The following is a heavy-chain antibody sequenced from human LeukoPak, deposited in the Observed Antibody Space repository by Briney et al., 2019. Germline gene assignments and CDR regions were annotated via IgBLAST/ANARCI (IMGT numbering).Heavy chain of an antibody. CDR3: ARTAESGSYSGMDV. Sequence: GGSLRLSCAASGFTFSSYSMNWVRQAPGKGLEWVSPISSNSSYIYYADSVKGRFTISRDNAKNSLYLQMNSLRAEDTAVYYCARTAESGSYSGMDVWGQGTTVTVSS. V-gene: IGHV3-21*01. J-gene: IGHJ6*02. CDR1: GFTFSSYS. CDR2: ISSNSSYI. D-gene: IGHD3-10*01.